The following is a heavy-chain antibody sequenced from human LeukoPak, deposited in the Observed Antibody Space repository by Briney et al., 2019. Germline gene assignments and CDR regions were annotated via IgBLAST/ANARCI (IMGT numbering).Heavy chain of an antibody. CDR1: GFTFSSYE. CDR3: ARDDSSGYSSRGVFDI. D-gene: IGHD3-22*01. CDR2: ISSSGSTI. V-gene: IGHV3-48*03. Sequence: GGSLRLSCAASGFTFSSYEMNWVRRAPGKGLEWVSYISSSGSTIYDADSVKGRFTISRDNAKNSLYLQMNSLRAEDTAVYYCARDDSSGYSSRGVFDIWGQGTMVTVSS. J-gene: IGHJ3*02.